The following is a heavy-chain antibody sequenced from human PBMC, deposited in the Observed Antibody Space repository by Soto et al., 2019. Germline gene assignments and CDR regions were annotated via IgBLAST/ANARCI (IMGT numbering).Heavy chain of an antibody. J-gene: IGHJ4*02. CDR3: ARSYDFWSGYYIGKREPYYFDY. D-gene: IGHD3-3*01. Sequence: SDTLSLTCTVSGGSISSGGYYWSWIRQHPGKGLEWIGYIYYSGSTYYNPSLKSRVTISVDTSKNQFSLKLSSVTAADTAVYYCARSYDFWSGYYIGKREPYYFDYWGQGTLVTVS. CDR1: GGSISSGGYY. CDR2: IYYSGST. V-gene: IGHV4-31*03.